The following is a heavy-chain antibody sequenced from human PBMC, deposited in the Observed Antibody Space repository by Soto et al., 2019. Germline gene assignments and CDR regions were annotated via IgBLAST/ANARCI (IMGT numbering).Heavy chain of an antibody. J-gene: IGHJ6*02. CDR2: ISYEGSNN. CDR3: ARGNRRDYYYYCMDV. CDR1: RFTFSSYA. Sequence: QVQLVESGGGVVQPGRSLRLSCAASRFTFSSYAMHWVRQAPGKGLECVAVISYEGSNNYSADSVKGRFTISRDNSKKTLYLQMNSLRAEDTAVYYCARGNRRDYYYYCMDVCGQGTTVTVSS. V-gene: IGHV3-30-3*01.